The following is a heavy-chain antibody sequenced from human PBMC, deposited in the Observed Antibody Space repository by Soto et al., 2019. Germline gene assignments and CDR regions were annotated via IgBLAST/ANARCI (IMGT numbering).Heavy chain of an antibody. V-gene: IGHV1-8*01. Sequence: GASVKVSCKASGYTFTSYDINWVRQATGQGLEWMGWMNPNSGNTDYAQKFQGRVTMTRNTSISTAYMELSSLRSEDTAVYYCARGYCSGGSCYATQPFNYWGQGTLVTVSP. CDR1: GYTFTSYD. CDR2: MNPNSGNT. CDR3: ARGYCSGGSCYATQPFNY. J-gene: IGHJ4*02. D-gene: IGHD2-15*01.